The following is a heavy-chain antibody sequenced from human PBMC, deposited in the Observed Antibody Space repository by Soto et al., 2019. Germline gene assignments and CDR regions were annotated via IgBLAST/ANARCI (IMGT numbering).Heavy chain of an antibody. CDR3: PRKGSGFDFDY. Sequence: QVPLVQSGAEVKKHGSSVKVSSKASGGTFSSYTISWVRQAPGQGLEWMGRIIPILGIANYAQKFQGRVTITEDKSTSTAYMELSSLRSEDTAVYYCPRKGSGFDFDYWGQGTLVTVSS. CDR1: GGTFSSYT. V-gene: IGHV1-69*02. D-gene: IGHD6-19*01. CDR2: IIPILGIA. J-gene: IGHJ4*02.